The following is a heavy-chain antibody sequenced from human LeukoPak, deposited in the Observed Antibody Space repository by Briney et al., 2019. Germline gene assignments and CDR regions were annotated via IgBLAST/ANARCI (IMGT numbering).Heavy chain of an antibody. J-gene: IGHJ3*02. D-gene: IGHD4-11*01. CDR1: GGSISSYY. CDR3: ARGDSNYPRANAFDI. CDR2: IYYSGST. Sequence: SETLSLTCTVSGGSISSYYWSWIRQPPGKGLEWIGYIYYSGSTNYNPSLKSRVTISVDTSKNQFSLKLSSVTAADTAVYYCARGDSNYPRANAFDIWGQGTMVTVSS. V-gene: IGHV4-59*08.